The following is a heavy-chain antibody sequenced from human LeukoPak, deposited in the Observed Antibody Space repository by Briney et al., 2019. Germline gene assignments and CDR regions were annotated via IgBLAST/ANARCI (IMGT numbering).Heavy chain of an antibody. V-gene: IGHV1-46*01. J-gene: IGHJ3*02. Sequence: ASVKVSCKASGYTFTSYYMHWVRQAPGQGLEWMGIINPSGGSTSYAQKFQGRVTMTRDMSTRTVYVELSSLRSEDTAVYYCASGVFSMSGFDIWGQGTMVTVSS. CDR1: GYTFTSYY. CDR3: ASGVFSMSGFDI. CDR2: INPSGGST. D-gene: IGHD3-3*01.